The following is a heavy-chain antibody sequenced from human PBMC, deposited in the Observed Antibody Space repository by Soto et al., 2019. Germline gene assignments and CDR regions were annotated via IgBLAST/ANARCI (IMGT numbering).Heavy chain of an antibody. CDR2: ISGSGGST. CDR1: GFTFSSYA. Sequence: HPGWSLRLSCAASGFTFSSYAMSWVRQAPGKGLEWVSAISGSGGSTYYADSVKGRFTISRDNSKNTLYLQMNSLRAEDTAVYYGVVVPAAIGPWFDPWGQGTLVTV. J-gene: IGHJ5*02. CDR3: VVVPAAIGPWFDP. V-gene: IGHV3-23*01. D-gene: IGHD2-2*02.